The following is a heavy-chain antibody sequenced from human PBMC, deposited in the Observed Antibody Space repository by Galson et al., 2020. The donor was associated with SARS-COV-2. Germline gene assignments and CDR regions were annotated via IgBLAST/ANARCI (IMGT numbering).Heavy chain of an antibody. Sequence: SVKVSCKASGGTFITSDISWVRQAPGQGLEWMGGIIPIFGAANYAHKFQGSVTITADESTSTAYMELSSLRSEDTAVYYCARSYGWGTGAAARPYYYYHMDVWGKGTTVTVSS. J-gene: IGHJ6*03. D-gene: IGHD6-13*01. CDR2: IIPIFGAA. V-gene: IGHV1-69*13. CDR3: ARSYGWGTGAAARPYYYYHMDV. CDR1: GGTFITSD.